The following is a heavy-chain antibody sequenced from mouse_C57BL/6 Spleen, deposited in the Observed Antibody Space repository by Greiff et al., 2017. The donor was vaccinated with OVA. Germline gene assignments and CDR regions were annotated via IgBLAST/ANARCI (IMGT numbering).Heavy chain of an antibody. Sequence: VQLQQPGAELVKPGASVKLSCKASGYTFTSYWMQWVKQRPGQGLEWIGEIDPSDSYTNYNQKFKGKATLTVDTSSSTAYMQLSSLTSEDSAVYYCARGKDYDVGAYWGQGTLVTVSA. CDR2: IDPSDSYT. V-gene: IGHV1-50*01. CDR1: GYTFTSYW. J-gene: IGHJ3*01. CDR3: ARGKDYDVGAY. D-gene: IGHD2-4*01.